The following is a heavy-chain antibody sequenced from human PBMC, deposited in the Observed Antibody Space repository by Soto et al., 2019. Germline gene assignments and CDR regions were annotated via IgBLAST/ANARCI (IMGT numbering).Heavy chain of an antibody. V-gene: IGHV3-64D*06. CDR1: GFTFSSYA. CDR3: VTTSLHGSGSYYTPFDY. Sequence: EVQLVESGGGLVQPGGSLRLSCSASGFTFSSYAMHWVRQAPGKGLEYVSAISSNGGSTYYADSVKGRFTISRDNSKNTLYLQMSSLRVEDTAVYYCVTTSLHGSGSYYTPFDYWGQGTLVTVSS. D-gene: IGHD3-10*01. J-gene: IGHJ4*02. CDR2: ISSNGGST.